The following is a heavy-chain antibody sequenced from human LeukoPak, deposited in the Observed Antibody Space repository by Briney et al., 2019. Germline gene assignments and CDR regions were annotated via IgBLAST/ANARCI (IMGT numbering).Heavy chain of an antibody. CDR3: AKFYYDFWSGYFDY. V-gene: IGHV3-23*01. J-gene: IGHJ4*02. Sequence: GGSLRLSCAASGFTFSSYAMSWVRQAPGKGLEWVPAISGSGGSTYYADSVKGRFTISRDNSKNTLYLQMNSLRAEDTAVYYCAKFYYDFWSGYFDYWGQGTLVTVSS. CDR2: ISGSGGST. D-gene: IGHD3-3*01. CDR1: GFTFSSYA.